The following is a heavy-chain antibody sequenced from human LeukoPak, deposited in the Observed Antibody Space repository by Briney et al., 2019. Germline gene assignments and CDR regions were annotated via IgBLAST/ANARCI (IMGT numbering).Heavy chain of an antibody. CDR1: GFTFSSFG. CDR3: ARGFSEGPESYYRPVDY. V-gene: IGHV3-33*01. Sequence: GGSLRLSCAASGFTFSSFGMFWVRQAPGKGLEWVAIIWHDGSNRYYADSVKGRFTISRDNSKNTLYLEMNSLRAEDTAVYYCARGFSEGPESYYRPVDYWGQGTLVTVSS. J-gene: IGHJ4*02. D-gene: IGHD3-10*01. CDR2: IWHDGSNR.